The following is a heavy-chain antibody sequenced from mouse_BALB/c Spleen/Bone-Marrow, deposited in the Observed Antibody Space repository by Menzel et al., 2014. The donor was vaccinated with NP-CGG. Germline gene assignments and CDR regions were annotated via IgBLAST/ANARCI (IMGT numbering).Heavy chain of an antibody. D-gene: IGHD2-1*01. CDR2: IDPHYGGT. CDR3: ASYGISFGY. J-gene: IGHJ3*01. Sequence: EVQLQQSGPELEKPGASVKISCKASGYSFTGYNMNWVKQSNGKSLEWIGNIDPHYGGTSYNQKFKDKATLTVDKSSNTAYMQLRSLTSEDSAIYYCASYGISFGYWGQGTLVTVSA. CDR1: GYSFTGYN. V-gene: IGHV1-39*01.